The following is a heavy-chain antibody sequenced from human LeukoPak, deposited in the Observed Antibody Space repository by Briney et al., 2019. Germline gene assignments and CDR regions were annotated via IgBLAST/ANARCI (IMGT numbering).Heavy chain of an antibody. J-gene: IGHJ4*02. CDR2: IRSKAYGGTT. Sequence: GGSLRLSCTASGFTFGDYAMSWVRQAPGKGLEWVGFIRSKAYGGTTEYAASVKGRFTISRDDSKSIAYLQMNSLKTEDTAVYYCTRDYYDSSGYSGQSALVRFVPDYWGQGTLVTVSS. CDR1: GFTFGDYA. V-gene: IGHV3-49*04. D-gene: IGHD3-22*01. CDR3: TRDYYDSSGYSGQSALVRFVPDY.